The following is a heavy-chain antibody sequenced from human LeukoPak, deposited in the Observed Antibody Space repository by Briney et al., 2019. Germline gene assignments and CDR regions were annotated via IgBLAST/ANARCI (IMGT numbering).Heavy chain of an antibody. CDR3: SIDAGDIR. CDR2: INPNSVVP. V-gene: IGHV1-2*02. Sequence: ASGMVSCKASGYTFTGYYMHWVRQAPGQGLDGMGWINPNSVVPNYAQNFKGRVTMTRDTSISPASLGLTRLRSHAPAVFSFSIDAGDIRWGQGTLVPVSS. D-gene: IGHD2-15*01. CDR1: GYTFTGYY. J-gene: IGHJ4*02.